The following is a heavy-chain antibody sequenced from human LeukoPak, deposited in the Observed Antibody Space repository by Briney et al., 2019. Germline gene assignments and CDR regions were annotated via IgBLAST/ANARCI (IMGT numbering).Heavy chain of an antibody. D-gene: IGHD1-14*01. CDR3: ARAAQPGFDP. Sequence: PGGSLRLSCAASGFTFDDYGMGWVRQAPGKGLEWVSGINWNGGSTGYADSVKGRFTISRDNAKKSLYLQMNSLRAEDTAVYYCARAAQPGFDPWGQGTLVTVSS. J-gene: IGHJ5*02. CDR1: GFTFDDYG. CDR2: INWNGGST. V-gene: IGHV3-20*04.